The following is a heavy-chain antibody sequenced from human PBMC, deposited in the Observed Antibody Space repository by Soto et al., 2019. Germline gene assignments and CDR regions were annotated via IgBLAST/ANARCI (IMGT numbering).Heavy chain of an antibody. D-gene: IGHD1-1*01. CDR3: AREGAGTTGFDY. Sequence: GGSLRLSCAASVFTFSSYAMHWVRQAPGKGLEWVAVISYDGSNKYYADSVKGRFTISRDNSKNTLYLQMNSLRAEDTAVYYCAREGAGTTGFDYWGQGTLVTVSS. CDR1: VFTFSSYA. CDR2: ISYDGSNK. V-gene: IGHV3-30-3*01. J-gene: IGHJ4*02.